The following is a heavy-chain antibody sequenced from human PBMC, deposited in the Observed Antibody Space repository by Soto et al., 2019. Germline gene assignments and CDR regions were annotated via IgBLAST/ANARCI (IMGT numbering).Heavy chain of an antibody. CDR1: GGSISSYY. J-gene: IGHJ5*02. CDR3: TGAYYDVSGYSLDP. Sequence: LSLTCTVSGGSISSYYWSWVRQPPGKGLEWIGYIYYGGSINYTPSLNSRVIISVDTAKNQFSLRLSSVSAADTAVYYCTGAYYDVSGYSLDPWGQGTSVTVSS. CDR2: IYYGGSI. D-gene: IGHD3-22*01. V-gene: IGHV4-59*01.